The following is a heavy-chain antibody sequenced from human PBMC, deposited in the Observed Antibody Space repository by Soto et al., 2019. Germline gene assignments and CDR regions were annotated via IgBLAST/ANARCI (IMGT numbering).Heavy chain of an antibody. Sequence: SETLSLTCTVSGGSISSSSYYWGWIRQPPGKGLEWIGSIYYSGSTYYNPPLKSRVTISVDTSKNQFSLKLSSVTAADTAVYYCAREISYDILTGYYPYGMDVWGQGTTVTVSS. CDR3: AREISYDILTGYYPYGMDV. CDR1: GGSISSSSYY. D-gene: IGHD3-9*01. CDR2: IYYSGST. V-gene: IGHV4-39*02. J-gene: IGHJ6*02.